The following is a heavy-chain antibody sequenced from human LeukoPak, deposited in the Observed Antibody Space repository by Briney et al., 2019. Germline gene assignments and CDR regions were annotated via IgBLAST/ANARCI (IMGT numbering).Heavy chain of an antibody. Sequence: GGSLRLSCAASGFTVSSNYMSWVRQGPGKGLVWVSRINSDGTTTDYADSVKGRFTISRDNAKNTLYLQMNSLRAEDTAVYYCASDRVTTEYWGQGTLVTVSS. V-gene: IGHV3-74*01. CDR1: GFTVSSNY. D-gene: IGHD4-17*01. J-gene: IGHJ4*02. CDR3: ASDRVTTEY. CDR2: INSDGTTT.